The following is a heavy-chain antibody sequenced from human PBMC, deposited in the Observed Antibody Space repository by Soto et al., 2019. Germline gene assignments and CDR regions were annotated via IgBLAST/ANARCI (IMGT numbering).Heavy chain of an antibody. CDR1: GFTFSSYW. Sequence: GGSLRLSCAASGFTFSSYWMSWVRQAPGKGLEWVANIKQDGSEKYYVDSVKGRFTISRDNAKNSLYLQMNSLRAEDTAVYYCARFSFDSSGYLPSPYYYYYGMDVWGQGTTVTVSS. CDR3: ARFSFDSSGYLPSPYYYYYGMDV. D-gene: IGHD3-22*01. V-gene: IGHV3-7*04. J-gene: IGHJ6*02. CDR2: IKQDGSEK.